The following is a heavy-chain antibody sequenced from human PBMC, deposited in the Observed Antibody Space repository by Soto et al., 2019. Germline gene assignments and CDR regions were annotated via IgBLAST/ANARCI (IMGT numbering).Heavy chain of an antibody. Sequence: QVQLQESGPGLVKPSETLSLTCTVSGGSISSYYWSWIRQPPGKGLEWIGYIYYSGSTNYNPSLKSRVTISVDTSKTQFSLKLSSVTAADTAVYYCARPTLGYCSGGSCRDAFDIWGQGTMVTVSS. CDR3: ARPTLGYCSGGSCRDAFDI. D-gene: IGHD2-15*01. V-gene: IGHV4-59*08. CDR2: IYYSGST. J-gene: IGHJ3*02. CDR1: GGSISSYY.